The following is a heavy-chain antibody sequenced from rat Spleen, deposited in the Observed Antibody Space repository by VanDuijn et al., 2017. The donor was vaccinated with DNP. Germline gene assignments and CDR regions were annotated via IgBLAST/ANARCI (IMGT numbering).Heavy chain of an antibody. Sequence: QVQLKESGPGLVQPSQTLSLTCTVSGFSLTSYNVHWVRQPTGKGLEWMGLIWTGRSTDYNSALKSRLSISRDTSKSQVFLKMNSLQTEDIATYYCARESEDGYNWELFDYWGQGVMVTVSS. J-gene: IGHJ2*01. V-gene: IGHV2-30*01. CDR2: IWTGRST. D-gene: IGHD1-4*01. CDR1: GFSLTSYN. CDR3: ARESEDGYNWELFDY.